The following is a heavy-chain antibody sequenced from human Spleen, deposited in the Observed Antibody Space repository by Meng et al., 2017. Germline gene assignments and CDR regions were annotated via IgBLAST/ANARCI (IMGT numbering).Heavy chain of an antibody. CDR1: GYTFAAYW. CDR2: IDPNNDHT. V-gene: IGHV1-2*06. D-gene: IGHD6-13*01. CDR3: ARDEDISAAGKLFGDY. J-gene: IGHJ4*02. Sequence: GQLLPPGPEVKKPGASVKLSCKPSGYTFAAYWIHWLRQAPGQGLEWMGRIDPNNDHTQYAQNFQGRVTMTSDTSISTVYMELNGLRSDDTAVYYCARDEDISAAGKLFGDYWGQGTLVTVSS.